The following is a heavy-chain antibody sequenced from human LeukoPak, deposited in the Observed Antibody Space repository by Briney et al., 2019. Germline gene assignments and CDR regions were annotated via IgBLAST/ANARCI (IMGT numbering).Heavy chain of an antibody. Sequence: SETLSLTCSVSGGSISGYYWSWIRQPPGKGLEWIGYFYYTGYTNYNPSLKSRVAISVDTSKNQFSLYLTSVTAADTAVYYCARGPSGGNPGFWFDPWGQGTLVTVSS. V-gene: IGHV4-59*01. CDR1: GGSISGYY. D-gene: IGHD4-23*01. J-gene: IGHJ5*02. CDR3: ARGPSGGNPGFWFDP. CDR2: FYYTGYT.